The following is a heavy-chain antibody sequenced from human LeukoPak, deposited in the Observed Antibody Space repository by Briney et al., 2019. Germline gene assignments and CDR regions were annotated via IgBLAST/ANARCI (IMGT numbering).Heavy chain of an antibody. D-gene: IGHD3-22*01. V-gene: IGHV1-69*04. J-gene: IGHJ4*02. CDR2: IIPILGIA. CDR1: GYTFTGYY. CDR3: ARGSSYDSSGYYYY. Sequence: SVKVSCKASGYTFTGYYMHWVRQAPGQGLEWMGRIIPILGIANYAQKFQGRVTITADKSTSTAYMELSSLRSEDTAVYYCARGSSYDSSGYYYYWGQGTLVTVSS.